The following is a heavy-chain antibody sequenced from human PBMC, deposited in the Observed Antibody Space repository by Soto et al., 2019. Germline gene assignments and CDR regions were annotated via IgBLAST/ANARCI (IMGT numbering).Heavy chain of an antibody. CDR1: GYSFTSYW. J-gene: IGHJ6*02. CDR3: AREPDYGSGSYYPKGMDV. D-gene: IGHD3-10*01. V-gene: IGHV5-51*01. CDR2: IYPGDSDT. Sequence: GESLKISCKGSGYSFTSYWIGWVRQMPGEGLEWMGIIYPGDSDTRYSPSFQGQVTISADKSISTAYLQWSSLKASDTAMYYCAREPDYGSGSYYPKGMDVWGQGTTVTVSS.